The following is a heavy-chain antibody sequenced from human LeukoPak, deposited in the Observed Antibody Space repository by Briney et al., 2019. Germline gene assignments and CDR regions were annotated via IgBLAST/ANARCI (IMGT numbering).Heavy chain of an antibody. CDR2: ISSSSSYI. CDR1: GFTFNSYS. D-gene: IGHD1-26*01. Sequence: GGSLRLSCAAPGFTFNSYSMNWVRQAPGKGLEWVSSISSSSSYIYYADSVKGRFTISRDNAKNSLYLQMNSLRAEDTAVYYCARGRELLRDAFDIWGQGTMVTVSS. J-gene: IGHJ3*02. CDR3: ARGRELLRDAFDI. V-gene: IGHV3-21*01.